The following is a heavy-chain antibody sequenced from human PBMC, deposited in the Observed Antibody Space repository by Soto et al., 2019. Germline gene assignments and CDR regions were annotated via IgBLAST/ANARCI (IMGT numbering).Heavy chain of an antibody. Sequence: ASVKVSCKASGYTFTSYYMHWVRQAPGQGLEWMGIINPSGGSTSYAQKFQGRVTMTRDTSKNQFSLKLSSVTAADTAVYYCARESGYCSGGSCYGDDPYYYYMDVWGKGTTVTVSS. CDR3: ARESGYCSGGSCYGDDPYYYYMDV. V-gene: IGHV1-46*01. CDR1: GYTFTSYY. D-gene: IGHD2-15*01. CDR2: INPSGGST. J-gene: IGHJ6*03.